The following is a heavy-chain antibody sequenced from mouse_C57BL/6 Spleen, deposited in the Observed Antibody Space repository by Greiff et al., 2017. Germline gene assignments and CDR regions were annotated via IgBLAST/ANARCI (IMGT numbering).Heavy chain of an antibody. V-gene: IGHV1-7*01. D-gene: IGHD2-1*01. CDR1: GYTFTSYW. CDR2: INPSSGYT. CDR3: ARWGYDGNYSAMDY. Sequence: QVHVKQSGAELAKPGASVKLSCKASGYTFTSYWMHWVKQRPGQGLEWIGYINPSSGYTKYNQKFKDKATLTVDKSSSTAYMQLSSLTYEDSAVYYCARWGYDGNYSAMDYGGQGTAVTVAS. J-gene: IGHJ4*01.